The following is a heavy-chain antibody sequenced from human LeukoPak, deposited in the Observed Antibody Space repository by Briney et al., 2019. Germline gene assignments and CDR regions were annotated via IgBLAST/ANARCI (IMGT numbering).Heavy chain of an antibody. CDR3: ARAYYSNYVDGMDV. Sequence: PSETLSLTCTVSGGSISSGSYYWSWIRQPAGKGPEWIGRIYTSGSTNYNPSLKSRVTISVDTSKNQFSLKLSSVTAADTAVYYYARAYYSNYVDGMDVWGQGTTVTVSS. CDR1: GGSISSGSYY. D-gene: IGHD4-11*01. V-gene: IGHV4-61*02. CDR2: IYTSGST. J-gene: IGHJ6*02.